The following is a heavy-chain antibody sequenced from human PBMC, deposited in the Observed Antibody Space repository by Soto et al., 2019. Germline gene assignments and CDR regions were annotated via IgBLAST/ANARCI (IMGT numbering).Heavy chain of an antibody. Sequence: GGSLRLSCAASGFTFSSYSMNWVRQAPGKGLEWVSYISTTSSTIYYADSVKGRFTISRDNAKNSLYLQMNSLRAEDTALYYCARGLCRGSSRSCFDVYWGRGTLVTVSS. CDR2: ISTTSSTI. CDR1: GFTFSSYS. CDR3: ARGLCRGSSRSCFDVY. J-gene: IGHJ4*02. D-gene: IGHD2-2*01. V-gene: IGHV3-48*01.